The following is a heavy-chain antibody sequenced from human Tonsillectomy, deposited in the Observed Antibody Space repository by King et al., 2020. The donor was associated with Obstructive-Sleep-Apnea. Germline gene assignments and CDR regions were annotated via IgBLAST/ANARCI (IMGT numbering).Heavy chain of an antibody. V-gene: IGHV4-59*03. CDR3: ATRIYYGSGPDH. J-gene: IGHJ5*02. Sequence: VQLQESGPGLVKPSETLSLTCTVSGCSMSSYSWCWTRQPPGKGLEWIAYIHHSGTTTYHPSLKSRVTISADTSKNQFSLKLNSVTAADTAVYYCATRIYYGSGPDHWGQGILVTVSS. CDR1: GCSMSSYS. D-gene: IGHD3-10*01. CDR2: IHHSGTT.